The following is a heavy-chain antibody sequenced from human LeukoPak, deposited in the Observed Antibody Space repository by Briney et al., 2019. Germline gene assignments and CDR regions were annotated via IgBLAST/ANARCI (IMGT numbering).Heavy chain of an antibody. Sequence: GGSLRLSCAASGFTFSSYWMHWVRQAPGKGLVWVSRISSDGSSTSYADSVKGRFTISRDNAKNTLYLQMNSLRAEDTAVYYCEGILTGPDYYYMDVWGKGTTVTVSS. J-gene: IGHJ6*03. V-gene: IGHV3-74*01. D-gene: IGHD3-9*01. CDR1: GFTFSSYW. CDR3: EGILTGPDYYYMDV. CDR2: ISSDGSST.